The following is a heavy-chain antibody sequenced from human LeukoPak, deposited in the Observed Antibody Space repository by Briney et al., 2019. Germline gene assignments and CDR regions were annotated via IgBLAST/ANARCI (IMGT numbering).Heavy chain of an antibody. J-gene: IGHJ6*03. CDR2: IYTSGST. Sequence: SETLSLTCTVSGGSISNYYWSWIRQPAGKGLEWIGLIYTSGSTNYNPSLKSRVTISVDTSKNQFSLKLSSVTAADTAVYYCAREFSSGYYFVGYYYYYMDVWGKGTTVTISS. D-gene: IGHD3-22*01. CDR3: AREFSSGYYFVGYYYYYMDV. CDR1: GGSISNYY. V-gene: IGHV4-4*07.